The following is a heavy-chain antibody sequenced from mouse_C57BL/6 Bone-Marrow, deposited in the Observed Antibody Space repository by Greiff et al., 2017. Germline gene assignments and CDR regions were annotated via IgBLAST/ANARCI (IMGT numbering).Heavy chain of an antibody. Sequence: VQLQQSGAELVRPGASVKLSCTASGFNIKDDYMHWVKQRPEQGLEWIGWIDPENGDTEYASKFQGKATITADTSSNTAYLQLSSLTSADTAVYYCTTAYVNYVDYAMDYWGQGTSVTVSS. J-gene: IGHJ4*01. V-gene: IGHV14-4*01. CDR2: IDPENGDT. D-gene: IGHD2-1*01. CDR3: TTAYVNYVDYAMDY. CDR1: GFNIKDDY.